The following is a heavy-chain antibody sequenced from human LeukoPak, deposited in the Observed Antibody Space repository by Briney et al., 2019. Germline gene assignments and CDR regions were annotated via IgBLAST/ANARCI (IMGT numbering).Heavy chain of an antibody. CDR3: ARVLSVGATVIDY. CDR2: IYYSGST. Sequence: SETLSLTCTVSGGSISSGGYYWSWIRQHPGKGLEWIGYIYYSGSTYYNPSLKSRVTISVDTSKNQFSLKLSSVTAADTAVYYCARVLSVGATVIDYWGQGTLVTVSS. V-gene: IGHV4-31*03. D-gene: IGHD1-26*01. J-gene: IGHJ4*02. CDR1: GGSISSGGYY.